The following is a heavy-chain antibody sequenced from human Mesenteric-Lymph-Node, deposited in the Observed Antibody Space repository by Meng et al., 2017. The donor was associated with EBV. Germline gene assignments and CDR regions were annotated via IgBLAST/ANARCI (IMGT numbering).Heavy chain of an antibody. CDR2: VIASKGYT. V-gene: IGHV1-18*01. CDR3: ARERVSMGRGVIIDDWFDV. D-gene: IGHD3-10*01. J-gene: IGHJ5*02. CDR1: GYTFTTYG. Sequence: QVQLGQPGAEMKKPGTSVKVSCKTSGYTFTTYGIHWVRQAPGEGLEWMGWVIASKGYTNYAQKVQGRVTMITDSSTCTAYMELRSLRSDDTAIYYCARERVSMGRGVIIDDWFDVWGQGPLVTVS.